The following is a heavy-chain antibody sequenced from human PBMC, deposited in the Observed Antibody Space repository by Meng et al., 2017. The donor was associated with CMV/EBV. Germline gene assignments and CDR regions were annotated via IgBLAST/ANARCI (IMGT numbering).Heavy chain of an antibody. D-gene: IGHD2-2*01. CDR1: GGSISSSSYY. V-gene: IGHV4-39*07. CDR2: IYYSGST. Sequence: SETLSLTCTVSGGSISSSSYYWGWIRQPPGKGLEWIGSIYYSGSTNYNPSLKSRVTISVDTSKNQFSLKLSSVTAADTAVYYCARDLWVPATPLSRAYYYGMDVWGQGTTVTVSS. CDR3: ARDLWVPATPLSRAYYYGMDV. J-gene: IGHJ6*02.